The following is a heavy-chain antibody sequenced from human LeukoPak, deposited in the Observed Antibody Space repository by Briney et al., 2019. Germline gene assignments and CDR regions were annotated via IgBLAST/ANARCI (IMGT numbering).Heavy chain of an antibody. D-gene: IGHD6-6*01. Sequence: SETLSLTCTVSGGSLSSSSYYWGWIRQPPGRGLEWIGNVYYSGNTFYNPSLESRVTISVDTSKNQFSLKLTSVTAADTAVYYCASRMAVRPKYYFDSWGPGILVTVSS. J-gene: IGHJ4*02. CDR3: ASRMAVRPKYYFDS. CDR1: GGSLSSSSYY. V-gene: IGHV4-39*01. CDR2: VYYSGNT.